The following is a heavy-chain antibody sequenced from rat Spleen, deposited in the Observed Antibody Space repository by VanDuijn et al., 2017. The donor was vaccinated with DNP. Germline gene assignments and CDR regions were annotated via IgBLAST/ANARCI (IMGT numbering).Heavy chain of an antibody. V-gene: IGHV5-46*01. CDR1: GFTFNTFP. CDR3: VSRAPGNYYYGGYFDY. J-gene: IGHJ2*01. CDR2: ISTSGGDT. D-gene: IGHD1-12*02. Sequence: EVQLVESGGGLVLPGRSMKLSCAVSGFTFNTFPMAWVRQAPTKGLEWVATISTSGGDTFYRDSVKGRFTISRDNAKSTLYLQMDSLGSEDTATYFCVSRAPGNYYYGGYFDYWGQGVMVTVSS.